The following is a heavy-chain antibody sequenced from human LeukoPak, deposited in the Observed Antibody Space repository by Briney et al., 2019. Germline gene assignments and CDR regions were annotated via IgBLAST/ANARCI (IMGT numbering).Heavy chain of an antibody. J-gene: IGHJ3*02. CDR3: ARCSGSYWYAFDI. CDR2: IYYSGST. D-gene: IGHD1-26*01. V-gene: IGHV4-59*01. Sequence: SETLSLTCTVSGGSISSYYWSWIRQPPGKGLEWIGYIYYSGSTNYNPSLKSRVTISVDTSKKQFSLKLSSVTAADTAVYYCARCSGSYWYAFDIWGQGTMVTVSS. CDR1: GGSISSYY.